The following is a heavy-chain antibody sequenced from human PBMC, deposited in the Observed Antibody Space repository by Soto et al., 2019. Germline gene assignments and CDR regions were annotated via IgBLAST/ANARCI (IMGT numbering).Heavy chain of an antibody. Sequence: QVKLVQSGAEVKKPGASVKVSCKASGYNFMRYGFTWVRQAPGQGLEWMGWINVDNGETKYPQKIQGRVSMTSDTSASTVYMELRSLTSDDAAVYYCARWISGGYSDWFEPWGHGTLVTVSS. V-gene: IGHV1-18*04. CDR3: ARWISGGYSDWFEP. D-gene: IGHD1-26*01. CDR1: GYNFMRYG. J-gene: IGHJ5*02. CDR2: INVDNGET.